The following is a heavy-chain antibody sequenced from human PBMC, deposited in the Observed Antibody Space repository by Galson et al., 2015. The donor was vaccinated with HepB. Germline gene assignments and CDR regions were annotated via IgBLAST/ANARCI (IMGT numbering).Heavy chain of an antibody. CDR3: AKTGLGVLVAATDFDY. CDR1: GFTFSSYA. V-gene: IGHV3-23*01. CDR2: ISGSGGST. Sequence: SLRLSCAASGFTFSSYAMSWVRQAPGKGLEWVSAISGSGGSTYYADSVKGRFTISRDNSKNTLYLQMNSLRAEDTAVYYCAKTGLGVLVAATDFDYWGQGTLVTVSS. D-gene: IGHD2-15*01. J-gene: IGHJ4*02.